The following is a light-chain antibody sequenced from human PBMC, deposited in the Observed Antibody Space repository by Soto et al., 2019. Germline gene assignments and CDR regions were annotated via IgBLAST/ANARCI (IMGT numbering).Light chain of an antibody. V-gene: IGKV1-5*03. J-gene: IGKJ1*01. CDR3: QHYNSYSEA. Sequence: DIQMTQSPSTLSASVGDRVTITCRASQSLIRSLAWYQQTAGKSPSLLIYKASTLKSGVPSRFSGSGSGTEFTLTISSLQPDDFATYYCQHYNSYSEAFGQGTKVDIK. CDR2: KAS. CDR1: QSLIRS.